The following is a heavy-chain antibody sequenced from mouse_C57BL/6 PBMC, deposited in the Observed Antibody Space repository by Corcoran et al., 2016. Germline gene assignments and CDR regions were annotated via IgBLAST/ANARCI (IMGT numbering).Heavy chain of an antibody. CDR2: INPNNGGT. D-gene: IGHD1-1*01. V-gene: IGHV1-26*01. CDR3: ARGTTVVATDWYFDV. CDR1: GYTFTDYY. J-gene: IGHJ1*03. Sequence: EVQLQQSGPELVKPGASVKISCKASGYTFTDYYMSWVKQSHGKSLEWIGDINPNNGGTSYNQKFTGKATLTVDKSSSTAYMELRSLTSEDSAVYYCARGTTVVATDWYFDVLGTGTTVIVSS.